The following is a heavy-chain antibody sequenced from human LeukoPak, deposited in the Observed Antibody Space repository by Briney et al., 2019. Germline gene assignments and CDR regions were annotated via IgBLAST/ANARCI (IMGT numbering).Heavy chain of an antibody. V-gene: IGHV3-74*01. CDR2: ISTDGSST. J-gene: IGHJ3*02. D-gene: IGHD6-6*01. Sequence: GGSLRLSCAASGFTFSSYWMHWVRQAPGKGLVWVSRISTDGSSTNSADSVKGRFTISRVNAKNTLYLQMNSLRAEDTAVYYCVREYSSSSGRAFDIWGQGTMVTVSP. CDR1: GFTFSSYW. CDR3: VREYSSSSGRAFDI.